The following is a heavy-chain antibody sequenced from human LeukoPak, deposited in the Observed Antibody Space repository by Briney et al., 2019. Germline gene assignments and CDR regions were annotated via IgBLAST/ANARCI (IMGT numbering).Heavy chain of an antibody. CDR2: INPSGGST. Sequence: ASVKVSCKASGYTFTSYYMHWVRQAPGQGLEWMGIINPSGGSTSYAQKFQDRVTMTRDMSTSTVYMELSSLRSEDTAVYYCARVGSSGYYFYWGQGTLVTVSS. J-gene: IGHJ4*02. D-gene: IGHD3-22*01. V-gene: IGHV1-46*01. CDR1: GYTFTSYY. CDR3: ARVGSSGYYFY.